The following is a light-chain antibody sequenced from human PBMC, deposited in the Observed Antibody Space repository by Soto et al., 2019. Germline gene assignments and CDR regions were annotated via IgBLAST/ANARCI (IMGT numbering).Light chain of an antibody. V-gene: IGKV3-20*01. CDR1: QSVGSRF. J-gene: IGKJ4*01. Sequence: EIVLTQSPGTLSLSPGERATLSCRASQSVGSRFLAWYQQKPGQAPRLLIYGASNRATGIPDRFSGSGSGTDFTLNISRREPEEFAVYYCQQSGTSPPVAFGGGTKVEIK. CDR2: GAS. CDR3: QQSGTSPPVA.